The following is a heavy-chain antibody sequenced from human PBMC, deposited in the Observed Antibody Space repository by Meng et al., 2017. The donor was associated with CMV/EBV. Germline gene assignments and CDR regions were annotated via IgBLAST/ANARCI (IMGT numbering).Heavy chain of an antibody. D-gene: IGHD5-24*01. V-gene: IGHV1-2*02. Sequence: ASVKVSCKASGYTLTGYYMHWVRQAPGQGLEWMGWINPNSGGTNYAQKFQGRVTMTRDTSISTAYMELSRLRSDDTAVYYCARGWWLQDLNFKYWGQGTLVTVSS. CDR1: GYTLTGYY. CDR2: INPNSGGT. CDR3: ARGWWLQDLNFKY. J-gene: IGHJ4*02.